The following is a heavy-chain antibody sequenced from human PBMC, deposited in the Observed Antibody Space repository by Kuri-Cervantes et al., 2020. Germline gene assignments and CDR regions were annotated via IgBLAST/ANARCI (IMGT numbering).Heavy chain of an antibody. J-gene: IGHJ4*02. V-gene: IGHV3-7*01. Sequence: LSLTCAASQFTFSEHWISWVRQAPGKGLEWVADINQDGSEKVYVDSLKGRFTISRDNAKNSLYLQLNSLTAEDTAVYYCARLSTAVTGIWGQGTLVTVSS. CDR2: INQDGSEK. CDR1: QFTFSEHW. CDR3: ARLSTAVTGI. D-gene: IGHD2-21*02.